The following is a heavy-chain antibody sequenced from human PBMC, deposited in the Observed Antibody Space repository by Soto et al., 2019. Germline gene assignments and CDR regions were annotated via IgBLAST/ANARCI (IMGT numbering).Heavy chain of an antibody. CDR1: GGTFSSYT. V-gene: IGHV1-69*02. J-gene: IGHJ6*02. Sequence: QVQLVQSGAEVKKPGSSVKVSCKASGGTFSSYTISWVRQAPGQGREWMGMIIPILGIANYAQKFQGRVTITAEKSTSTSYMELSSLRSEDTAVYYCARVSGYSGYDNTYCCYGMDVWGQGTTVTVSS. CDR3: ARVSGYSGYDNTYCCYGMDV. CDR2: IIPILGIA. D-gene: IGHD5-12*01.